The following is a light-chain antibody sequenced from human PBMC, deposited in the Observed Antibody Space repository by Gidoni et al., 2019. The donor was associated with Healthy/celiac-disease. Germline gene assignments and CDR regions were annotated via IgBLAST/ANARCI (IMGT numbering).Light chain of an antibody. CDR3: NTRDSSGNHQVV. CDR2: GKN. V-gene: IGLV3-19*01. CDR1: SLRSYY. Sequence: SSELPQAPAVSVALGQTVRITCQGDSLRSYYARWYQQKPGQAPVLVIYGKNNRPSGIPDRFSGSSSGNTASLTITGAQAENEADYYCNTRDSSGNHQVVFGGGTKLTVL. J-gene: IGLJ2*01.